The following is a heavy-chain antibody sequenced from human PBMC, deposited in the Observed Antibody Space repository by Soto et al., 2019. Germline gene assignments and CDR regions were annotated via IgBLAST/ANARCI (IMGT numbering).Heavy chain of an antibody. J-gene: IGHJ5*02. Sequence: GGSLRLSCAASGFTFSSYWMHWVRQAPGKGLVWVSRINSDGSSTSYADSVKGRFTISRDNAKNTLYLQMNSLRAEDTAVYYCASQRRKNENVLRYFDWSPGDWFDPWGQGT. V-gene: IGHV3-74*01. CDR2: INSDGSST. CDR1: GFTFSSYW. D-gene: IGHD3-9*01. CDR3: ASQRRKNENVLRYFDWSPGDWFDP.